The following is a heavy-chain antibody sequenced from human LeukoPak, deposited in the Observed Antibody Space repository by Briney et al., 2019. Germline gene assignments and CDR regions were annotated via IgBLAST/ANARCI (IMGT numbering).Heavy chain of an antibody. D-gene: IGHD2-2*02. CDR1: GFSLSTSGVG. V-gene: IGHV2-5*01. CDR3: AHSFYVCSTSCYRTGYYYYGMDV. Sequence: SGPTLVNPTQTLTLTCTFSGFSLSTSGVGVGWIRQPPGKALEWLALIYWNDDKRYSPSLKSRLTITKDTSKNQVVLTMTNMDPVDTATYYCAHSFYVCSTSCYRTGYYYYGMDVWGQGTTVTVSS. CDR2: IYWNDDK. J-gene: IGHJ6*02.